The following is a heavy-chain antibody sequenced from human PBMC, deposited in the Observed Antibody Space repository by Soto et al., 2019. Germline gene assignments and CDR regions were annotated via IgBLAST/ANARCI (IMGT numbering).Heavy chain of an antibody. J-gene: IGHJ5*02. D-gene: IGHD6-13*01. CDR2: IIPLFGTT. V-gene: IGHV1-69*01. CDR3: ARGATHGSSWYFWFDP. Sequence: QVQLVQSGADVRMPGSSVKVSCKASGGTFSTYPINWVRQAPGQGLEWMGGIIPLFGTTNYAQKFKGRVTITADESTSTAYMELSSLRAEDAAVYYCARGATHGSSWYFWFDPWGQGTLVTVSS. CDR1: GGTFSTYP.